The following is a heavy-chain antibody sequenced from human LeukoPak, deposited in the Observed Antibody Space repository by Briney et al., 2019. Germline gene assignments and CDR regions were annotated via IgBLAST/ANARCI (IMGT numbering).Heavy chain of an antibody. CDR3: AKDRVSGIIGGS. CDR1: GFTFSSYA. CDR2: ISASGGST. V-gene: IGHV3-23*01. D-gene: IGHD1-14*01. J-gene: IGHJ5*02. Sequence: GGSLRLSCAASGFTFSSYAMHWVRQVPGKGLEWVSGISASGGSTYYADSVRGRFTISRDNSKNTLYLQMNSLRAEDTAVYYCAKDRVSGIIGGSWGQGTLVTVSS.